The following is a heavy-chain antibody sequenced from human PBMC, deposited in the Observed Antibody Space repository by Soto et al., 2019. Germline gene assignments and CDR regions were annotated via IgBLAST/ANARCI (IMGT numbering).Heavy chain of an antibody. CDR3: AREHSYGRPDY. V-gene: IGHV3-11*06. Sequence: KTGGSLRLSCAVSGFTFSDYYMSWIRQAPGKGLEWVSYISSSSSYTNYADSVKGRFTISRDNAKNSLYLQMNSLRAEDTAVYYCAREHSYGRPDYWGQGTLVTVSS. CDR2: ISSSSSYT. J-gene: IGHJ4*02. D-gene: IGHD5-18*01. CDR1: GFTFSDYY.